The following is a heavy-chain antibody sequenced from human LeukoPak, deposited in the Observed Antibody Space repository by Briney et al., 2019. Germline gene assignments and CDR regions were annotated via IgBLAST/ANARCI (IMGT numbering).Heavy chain of an antibody. D-gene: IGHD6-13*01. J-gene: IGHJ5*02. CDR1: GFTFSSYE. CDR3: ARELLYSSSWHNWFDP. V-gene: IGHV3-48*03. CDR2: ISSSGSTI. Sequence: GGSLRLSCAASGFTFSSYEMNRVRQAPGKGLEWVSYISSSGSTIYYADSVKGRFTISRDNAKNSLYLQMNSLRAEDTAVYYCARELLYSSSWHNWFDPWGQGTLVTVSS.